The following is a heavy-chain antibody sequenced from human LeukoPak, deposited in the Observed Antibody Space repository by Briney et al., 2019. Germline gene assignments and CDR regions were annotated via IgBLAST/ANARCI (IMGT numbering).Heavy chain of an antibody. CDR3: ARVPITYDDSRFYFDY. J-gene: IGHJ4*02. CDR2: ISYDGTNK. CDR1: GFTFSGYA. D-gene: IGHD4-17*01. Sequence: GGSLRLSCSASGFTFSGYAIHWVRQPPGKGLEWVALISYDGTNKYYGDFVKGRFSISRDDSKNTVNLQMNSLRGDDTAVYYCARVPITYDDSRFYFDYWGQGTLVIVSS. V-gene: IGHV3-30*04.